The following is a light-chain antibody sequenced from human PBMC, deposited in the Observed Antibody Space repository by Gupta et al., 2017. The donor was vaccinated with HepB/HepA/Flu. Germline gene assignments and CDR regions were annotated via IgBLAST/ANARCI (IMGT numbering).Light chain of an antibody. CDR1: QGISSY. J-gene: IGKJ4*01. Sequence: DIPLTQSPSFLSASVGDRVTITCRASQGISSYLAWYQQKPGKPPKLLIYAASTLQSGVPSRFSGSGSGTEFTLTISSLQPEDFATYYCQQVNNYPLTFGGGTKVEI. CDR3: QQVNNYPLT. CDR2: AAS. V-gene: IGKV1-9*01.